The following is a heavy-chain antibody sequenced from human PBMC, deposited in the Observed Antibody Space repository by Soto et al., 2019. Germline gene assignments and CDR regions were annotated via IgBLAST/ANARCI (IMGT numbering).Heavy chain of an antibody. D-gene: IGHD5-12*01. V-gene: IGHV3-21*01. J-gene: IGHJ4*02. CDR3: ARDPPGSGYDESGLLDY. CDR2: ISSSSSYI. CDR1: GFTFSNYN. Sequence: EVQLVESGGGLVKPGGSLRLSCAASGFTFSNYNMNWVRQAPGKGLEWVSSISSSSSYIYYADSVKGRFTISRDNAKNSLYQQMNSLRAEDTAVYYCARDPPGSGYDESGLLDYWGQGTLVTVSS.